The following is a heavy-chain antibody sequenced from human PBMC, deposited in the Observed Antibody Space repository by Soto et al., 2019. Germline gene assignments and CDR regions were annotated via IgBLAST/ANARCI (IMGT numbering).Heavy chain of an antibody. D-gene: IGHD6-19*01. CDR1: GYTFTSYA. J-gene: IGHJ6*02. CDR2: INAGNGNT. V-gene: IGHV1-3*01. CDR3: ARTSIAVAGYYYYGMDL. Sequence: ASVKVSCKASGYTFTSYAMHWVRQAPGQRLEWMGWINAGNGNTKYSQKFQGRVTITRDTSASTAYMELSSLRSEDTAVYYCARTSIAVAGYYYYGMDLWGQGTTVTVSS.